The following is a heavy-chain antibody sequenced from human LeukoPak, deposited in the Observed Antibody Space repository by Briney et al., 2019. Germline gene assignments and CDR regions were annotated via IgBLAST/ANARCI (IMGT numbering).Heavy chain of an antibody. J-gene: IGHJ4*02. D-gene: IGHD6-6*01. CDR3: ARDGYSSSSFDF. V-gene: IGHV3-21*01. CDR1: GLIFSRYN. CDR2: ISSSSTYI. Sequence: GGSLRLSCAASGLIFSRYNMNWVRQSPGKGLEGVSSISSSSTYIYYVDSVKARFTIYRDNAKNSLYLQMNSLRAEDTAMYYCARDGYSSSSFDFWGQGTLVTVSS.